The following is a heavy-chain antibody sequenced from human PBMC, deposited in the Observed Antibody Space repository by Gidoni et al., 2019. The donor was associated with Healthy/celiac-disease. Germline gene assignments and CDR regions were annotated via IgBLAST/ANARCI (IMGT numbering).Heavy chain of an antibody. D-gene: IGHD3-10*01. V-gene: IGHV3-74*01. CDR3: ARVYGSGPLAYYYYGMDV. Sequence: EVQLVESGGGLVQPVGSLRLSCAASGFTFSSYCMHWVRQAPGKGLVWVSRINSDGSSTSYADSVKGRFTISRDNAKNTLYLQMNSLRAEDTAVYYCARVYGSGPLAYYYYGMDVWGQGTTVTVSS. CDR1: GFTFSSYC. CDR2: INSDGSST. J-gene: IGHJ6*02.